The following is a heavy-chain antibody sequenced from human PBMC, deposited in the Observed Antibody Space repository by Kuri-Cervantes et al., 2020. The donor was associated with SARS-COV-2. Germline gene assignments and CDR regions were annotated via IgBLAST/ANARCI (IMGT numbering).Heavy chain of an antibody. Sequence: GSLRLSCAVYGGSFSGYYWSWIRQPPGKGLEWIGSIYYSGSTYYNPSLKSRVTISVDTSKNQFSLKLSSVTAADTAVYYCARLGSHYGDYGGSFDYWGQGTLVTVSS. CDR2: IYYSGST. D-gene: IGHD4-17*01. CDR1: GGSFSGYY. J-gene: IGHJ4*02. V-gene: IGHV4-34*01. CDR3: ARLGSHYGDYGGSFDY.